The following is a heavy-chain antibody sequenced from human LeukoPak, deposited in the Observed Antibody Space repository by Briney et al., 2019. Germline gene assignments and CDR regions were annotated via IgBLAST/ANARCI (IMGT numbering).Heavy chain of an antibody. Sequence: SETLSLTCTVSGGSISSSSYYWGWIRQPPGKGLEWIGSIYYSGSTYYNPSLKSRVTISVDTSKNQFSLKLSSVTAADTAVYYCARDTVPGIAVAGTERIDYWGQGTLVTVSS. V-gene: IGHV4-39*07. CDR3: ARDTVPGIAVAGTERIDY. J-gene: IGHJ4*02. D-gene: IGHD6-19*01. CDR2: IYYSGST. CDR1: GGSISSSSYY.